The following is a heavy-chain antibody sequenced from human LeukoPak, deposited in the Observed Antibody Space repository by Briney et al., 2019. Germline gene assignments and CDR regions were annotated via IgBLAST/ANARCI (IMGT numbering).Heavy chain of an antibody. J-gene: IGHJ4*02. CDR3: ARVGGWDYFDY. D-gene: IGHD6-19*01. V-gene: IGHV1-3*01. CDR2: INAGNGNT. CDR1: GYTFTSYA. Sequence: GASAKVSCKASGYTFTSYAMHWVRQAPGQRLEWMGWINAGNGNTKYSQKFQGRVTITRDTSASTAYMELSSLRSEDTAVYYCARVGGWDYFDYWGQGTLVTVSS.